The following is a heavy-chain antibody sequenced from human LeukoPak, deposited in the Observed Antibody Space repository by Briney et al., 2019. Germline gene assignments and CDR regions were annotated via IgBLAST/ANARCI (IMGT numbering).Heavy chain of an antibody. J-gene: IGHJ5*02. CDR2: INPNSGGT. CDR3: ARDGRVGLFYENWFDP. Sequence: ASVKVSCKASGYTFTGYCMHWVRQAPGQGLEWMGWINPNSGGTNYAQKFQGRVTMTRDTSISTAYMELSRLRSDDTAVYYCARDGRVGLFYENWFDPWGQGTLVTVSS. D-gene: IGHD2/OR15-2a*01. V-gene: IGHV1-2*02. CDR1: GYTFTGYC.